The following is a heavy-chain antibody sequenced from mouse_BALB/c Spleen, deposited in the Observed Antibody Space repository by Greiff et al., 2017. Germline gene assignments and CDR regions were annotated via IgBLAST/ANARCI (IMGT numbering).Heavy chain of an antibody. V-gene: IGHV5-6-3*01. J-gene: IGHJ3*01. Sequence: EVKLMESGGGLVQPGGSLKLSCAASGFTFSSYGMSWVRQTPDKRLELVATINSNGGSTYYPDSVKGRFTISRDNAKNTLYLQMSSLKSEDTAMYYCARDLNEFAYWGQGTLVTVSA. CDR3: ARDLNEFAY. CDR2: INSNGGST. CDR1: GFTFSSYG.